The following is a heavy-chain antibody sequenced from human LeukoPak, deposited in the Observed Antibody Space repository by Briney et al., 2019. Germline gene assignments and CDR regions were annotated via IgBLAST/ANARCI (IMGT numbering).Heavy chain of an antibody. D-gene: IGHD1-26*01. J-gene: IGHJ4*02. Sequence: RGPLRLSCGASGFTFSTYSMTWVRQAPGKGLEWGSSISSSSTYIYYADSVKGRFTVSRDNAKNSLYLQMNSLRAEDTAVYYCARDYRRASGTYDYWGQGTLVTVSS. V-gene: IGHV3-21*01. CDR1: GFTFSTYS. CDR2: ISSSSTYI. CDR3: ARDYRRASGTYDY.